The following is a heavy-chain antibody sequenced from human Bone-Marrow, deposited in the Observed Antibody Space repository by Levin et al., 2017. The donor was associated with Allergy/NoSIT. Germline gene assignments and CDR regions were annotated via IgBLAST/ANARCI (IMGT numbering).Heavy chain of an antibody. Sequence: GESLKISCAASGFTFSNAWMNWVRQAPGKGLEWVGRIKSKTDGGTTDYAAPVKGRFTISRDDSKNTLYLQMNSLKTEDTAVYYCTTGVGVRGVISRGDYWGQGTLVTVSS. V-gene: IGHV3-15*07. J-gene: IGHJ4*02. D-gene: IGHD3-10*01. CDR1: GFTFSNAW. CDR3: TTGVGVRGVISRGDY. CDR2: IKSKTDGGTT.